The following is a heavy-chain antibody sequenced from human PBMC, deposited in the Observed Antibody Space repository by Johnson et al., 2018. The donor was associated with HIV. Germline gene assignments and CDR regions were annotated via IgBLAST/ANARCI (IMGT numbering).Heavy chain of an antibody. D-gene: IGHD6-19*01. CDR3: ATGGSAVAVAFDI. CDR2: IYSGGRT. Sequence: VQLVESGGDLVKPGGSLRLSCAASGFSFSDYYMSWIRRAPGKGLEWVSIIYSGGRTYHADSVKGRFTLSRDNSKNTLYLHMNSLRAEDTAVYYCATGGSAVAVAFDIWGQGTTLTVSS. V-gene: IGHV3-66*02. CDR1: GFSFSDYY. J-gene: IGHJ3*02.